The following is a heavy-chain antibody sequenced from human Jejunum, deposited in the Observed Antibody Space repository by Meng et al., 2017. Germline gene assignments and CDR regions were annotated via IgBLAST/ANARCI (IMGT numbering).Heavy chain of an antibody. Sequence: SVKVSCKASGGTFRYYSLNWVRQAPGQGLEWMGGIIPVFGTPNYAHIFQARVNITADESTTTVYMELSSLRSDDTAVYFCATTGGAGESVGGNSFNTWGQGTMVTVSS. J-gene: IGHJ3*02. V-gene: IGHV1-69*13. D-gene: IGHD3-16*01. CDR1: GGTFRYYS. CDR2: IIPVFGTP. CDR3: ATTGGAGESVGGNSFNT.